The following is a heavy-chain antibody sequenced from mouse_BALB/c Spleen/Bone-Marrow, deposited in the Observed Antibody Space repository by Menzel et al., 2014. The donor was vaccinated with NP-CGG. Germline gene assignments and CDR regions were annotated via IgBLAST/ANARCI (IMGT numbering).Heavy chain of an antibody. CDR1: GYTFTSYW. V-gene: IGHV1-87*01. Sequence: VQLQESGAELARPGASVKLSCKASGYTFTSYWMQWVKQRPGQGLEWIGAIYPGDGDTRYTQKFKGKATLTADKSSSTAYMQLSSLASEVSAVYYCARGDRYAWFAYWGQGTLVTVSA. D-gene: IGHD2-14*01. J-gene: IGHJ3*01. CDR2: IYPGDGDT. CDR3: ARGDRYAWFAY.